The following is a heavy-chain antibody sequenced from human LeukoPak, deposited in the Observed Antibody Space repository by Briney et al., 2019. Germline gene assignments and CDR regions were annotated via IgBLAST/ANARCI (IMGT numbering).Heavy chain of an antibody. CDR1: GFTFDDYA. CDR2: ISGDGIRI. V-gene: IGHV3-43*02. CDR3: AKAVESRALARPYGMDV. J-gene: IGHJ6*02. Sequence: GGSLRLSCAASGFTFDDYAMHWVRQAPGKGLEWVSLISGDGIRIHYADSVKGRFTISRGNSKNSLYLQMSRLRAEDTALYYCAKAVESRALARPYGMDVWGQGTPVTVSS. D-gene: IGHD3-3*02.